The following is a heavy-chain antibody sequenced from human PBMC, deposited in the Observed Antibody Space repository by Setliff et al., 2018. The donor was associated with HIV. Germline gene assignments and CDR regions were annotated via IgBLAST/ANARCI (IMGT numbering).Heavy chain of an antibody. CDR1: GFTFSDYY. Sequence: GGSLRLSCAASGFTFSDYYMSWIRQAQGKGLEWVSYISSSSSTIYYADSVKGRFTISRDNAKNSLDLQMNSLRAEDTAVYYCARGGLGYFYYYYMDVWGKGTTVTVSS. CDR2: ISSSSSTI. D-gene: IGHD7-27*01. J-gene: IGHJ6*03. CDR3: ARGGLGYFYYYYMDV. V-gene: IGHV3-11*04.